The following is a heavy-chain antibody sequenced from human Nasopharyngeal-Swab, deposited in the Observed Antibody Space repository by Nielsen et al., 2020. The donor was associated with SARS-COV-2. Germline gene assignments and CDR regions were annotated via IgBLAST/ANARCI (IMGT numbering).Heavy chain of an antibody. D-gene: IGHD3-22*01. J-gene: IGHJ4*02. CDR2: IKSKTDGGTT. Sequence: VRQAPGKGLEWVGRIKSKTDGGTTDYAAPVKGRFTISRDDSKNTLYLQMNSLKTEDTAVYYRTTVLTYDSSGYYYEMGFDYWGQGTLVTVSS. CDR3: TTVLTYDSSGYYYEMGFDY. V-gene: IGHV3-15*01.